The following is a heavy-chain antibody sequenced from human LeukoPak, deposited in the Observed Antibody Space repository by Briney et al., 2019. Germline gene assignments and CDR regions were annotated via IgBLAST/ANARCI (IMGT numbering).Heavy chain of an antibody. D-gene: IGHD6-13*01. J-gene: IGHJ4*02. Sequence: GASVKVSCKASGYSFTTYVMNWVRQAPGQGLEWMGWINTNTGNPTHAQGFTGRFVLSLDTSVSTAYLQISSLKAEDTAVYYCARADRYSSSWYEGLFDYWGQGTLVTVSS. CDR1: GYSFTTYV. V-gene: IGHV7-4-1*02. CDR3: ARADRYSSSWYEGLFDY. CDR2: INTNTGNP.